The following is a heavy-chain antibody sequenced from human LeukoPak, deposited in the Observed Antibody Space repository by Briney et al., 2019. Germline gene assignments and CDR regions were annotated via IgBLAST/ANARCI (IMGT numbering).Heavy chain of an antibody. CDR2: IFYSGST. CDR1: GGSISTSNYY. CDR3: AREKSTMYFDY. D-gene: IGHD5-24*01. J-gene: IGHJ4*02. Sequence: PSETLSLTCTVSGGSISTSNYYWGWIRQPPGKGLEWIGNIFYSGSTYYSPSLKSRVTISLDTSRNQFSLKLTSVTAADTAVYYCAREKSTMYFDYWGQGTLVTVSS. V-gene: IGHV4-39*07.